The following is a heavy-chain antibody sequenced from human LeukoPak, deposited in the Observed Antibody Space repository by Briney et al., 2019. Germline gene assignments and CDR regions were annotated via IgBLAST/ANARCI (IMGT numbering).Heavy chain of an antibody. D-gene: IGHD5-12*01. J-gene: IGHJ4*02. CDR1: GLTFSSYG. V-gene: IGHV3-30*18. CDR3: AKGGRSGYDFRAFDY. Sequence: GGSLRLSCAASGLTFSSYGMHWVRQAPGKGLEWVAVISYDGSNKYYADSVKGRFTISRDNSKNTLYLQMNSLRAEDTAVYYCAKGGRSGYDFRAFDYWGQGTLVTVSS. CDR2: ISYDGSNK.